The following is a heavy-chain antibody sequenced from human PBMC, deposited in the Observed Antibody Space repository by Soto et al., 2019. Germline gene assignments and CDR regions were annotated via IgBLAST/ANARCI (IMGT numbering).Heavy chain of an antibody. CDR3: AREGELLYGKDL. CDR1: GFTFISYG. D-gene: IGHD1-7*01. V-gene: IGHV3-33*01. Sequence: PGGSLRLSCAASGFTFISYGMHWVLQAPGKGLEWVAVIWYDGSNKYYADSVKGRFTISRDNSKNTLYLQMNSLRAEDTAVYYCAREGELLYGKDLWGQGTTVTVSS. J-gene: IGHJ6*02. CDR2: IWYDGSNK.